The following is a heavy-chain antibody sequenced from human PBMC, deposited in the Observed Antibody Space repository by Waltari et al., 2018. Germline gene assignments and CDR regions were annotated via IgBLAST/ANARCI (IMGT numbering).Heavy chain of an antibody. J-gene: IGHJ1*01. CDR1: GYSFSSYS. Sequence: QVHLVQSGAEVKKPGASVKVPCKASGYSFSSYSLNWVRQVPGQGLEWMGWIRTYNGETNYAQKFQGRVTMTTDTSTSTAYMELRSLTSDDTAVYYCARDPGVLYFQHWGQGTLVTVSS. CDR2: IRTYNGET. CDR3: ARDPGVLYFQH. V-gene: IGHV1-18*01. D-gene: IGHD2-8*01.